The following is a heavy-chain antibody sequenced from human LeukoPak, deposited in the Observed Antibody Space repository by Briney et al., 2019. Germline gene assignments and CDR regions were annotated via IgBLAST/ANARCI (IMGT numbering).Heavy chain of an antibody. V-gene: IGHV4-34*01. CDR3: ASRRGYNYGYDY. CDR1: GGSFSGYY. D-gene: IGHD5-18*01. Sequence: PSETLSLTCAVYGGSFSGYYWSWIRQPPGKGLEWIGEINHSGSTNYNPSLKSRVTISVDTSKNQFSLKLSSVTAADTAVYYCASRRGYNYGYDYWGQGTLVTVSS. CDR2: INHSGST. J-gene: IGHJ4*02.